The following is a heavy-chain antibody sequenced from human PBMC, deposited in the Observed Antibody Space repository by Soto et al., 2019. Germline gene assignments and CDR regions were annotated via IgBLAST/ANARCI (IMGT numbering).Heavy chain of an antibody. CDR3: AKGCCSSSSGGYYFDY. CDR1: GFTFSSYD. V-gene: IGHV3-23*01. Sequence: GGSLRLSCAASGFTFSSYDMTWVRQAQGKGLEWVSVIRGSGGTTYYADSVKGRFTISRDNSKNTLYLQMNSLRVEDTAVYYWAKGCCSSSSGGYYFDYWGQGMLVTVSS. CDR2: IRGSGGTT. D-gene: IGHD6-6*01. J-gene: IGHJ4*02.